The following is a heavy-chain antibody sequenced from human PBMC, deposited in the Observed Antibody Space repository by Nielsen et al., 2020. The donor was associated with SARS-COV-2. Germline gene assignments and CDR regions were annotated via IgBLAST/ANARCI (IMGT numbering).Heavy chain of an antibody. CDR1: GFTFSRYG. CDR3: ARGFNYGPFDL. J-gene: IGHJ4*02. Sequence: GGSLRLSCAASGFTFSRYGMSWVRQAPGKGLEWVSGVTRNGLNTDYADSVKGRFTISRDNAKNSLHLQMNSLRGEDTALYYCARGFNYGPFDLWGQGTLVTVSS. V-gene: IGHV3-20*04. CDR2: VTRNGLNT. D-gene: IGHD3-10*01.